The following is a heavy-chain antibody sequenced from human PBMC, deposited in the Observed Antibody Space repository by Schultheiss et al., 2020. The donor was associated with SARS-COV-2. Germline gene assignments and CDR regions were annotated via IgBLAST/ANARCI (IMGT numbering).Heavy chain of an antibody. CDR1: GGSFSGYY. V-gene: IGHV4-34*01. CDR2: ITHTGSA. J-gene: IGHJ3*02. Sequence: SETLSLTCAVYGGSFSGYYWNWIRQPPGKGPEWIGEITHTGSANYNPSLKSRVTISVDTSKNQFSLKLSSVTAADTAVYYCATVTGNDAFDIWGQGTMVTVSS. CDR3: ATVTGNDAFDI. D-gene: IGHD7-27*01.